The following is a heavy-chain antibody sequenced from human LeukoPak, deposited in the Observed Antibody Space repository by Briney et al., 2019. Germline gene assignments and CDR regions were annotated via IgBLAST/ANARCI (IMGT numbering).Heavy chain of an antibody. CDR1: GFTFSSYG. D-gene: IGHD6-19*01. V-gene: IGHV3-30*18. J-gene: IGHJ4*02. Sequence: GRPLRLSCAASGFTFSSYGMHWVRQAPGKGLEWVAVISYDGSNKYYADSVKGRFTISRDNSKNTLYLQMNSLRAEDTAVYYCAKDLYSSGFDYWGQGTLVTVSS. CDR3: AKDLYSSGFDY. CDR2: ISYDGSNK.